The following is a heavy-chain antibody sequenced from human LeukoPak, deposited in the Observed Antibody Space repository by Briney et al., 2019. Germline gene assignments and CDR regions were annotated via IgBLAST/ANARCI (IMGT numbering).Heavy chain of an antibody. CDR1: GYTFTSYY. CDR2: LNPSNGRT. D-gene: IGHD2-21*02. V-gene: IGHV1-46*01. J-gene: IGHJ3*02. CDR3: ARSRKLGGDSFSDAFDI. Sequence: GASVKVSCKASGYTFTSYYMHWVRQAPGQGLEWMGILNPSNGRTSYAQKLQGRVTMTRDMSTTTVYMELSSLRSEDTAVYYCARSRKLGGDSFSDAFDIWGQGTMVTVSS.